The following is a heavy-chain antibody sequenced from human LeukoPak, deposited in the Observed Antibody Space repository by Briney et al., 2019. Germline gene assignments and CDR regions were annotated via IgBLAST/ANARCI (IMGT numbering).Heavy chain of an antibody. D-gene: IGHD2-2*01. Sequence: GESLKISCKGSGYSFTSYWIGWVRQMPGKGLEWMGIIYPGDSDTRYSPSFQGQVTISADKSISTAYLQWSSLKASDTAMYYCARPHGNCSSTSCYGRGDAFDIWGQGTMVTVSS. CDR1: GYSFTSYW. CDR3: ARPHGNCSSTSCYGRGDAFDI. CDR2: IYPGDSDT. V-gene: IGHV5-51*01. J-gene: IGHJ3*02.